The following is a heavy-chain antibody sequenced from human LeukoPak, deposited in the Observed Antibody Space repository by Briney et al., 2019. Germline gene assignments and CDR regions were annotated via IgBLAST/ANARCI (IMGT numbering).Heavy chain of an antibody. Sequence: GGSLRLSCAASGFTFGSYWMTWVRQAPGKGLEWVANIKQDGSEKNYVDSVKGRFTISRDNAKNSLDLQMSGLRAEDTAIYYCARGCSSTSCSGWFDPWGQGTLVTVSS. CDR1: GFTFGSYW. V-gene: IGHV3-7*01. J-gene: IGHJ5*02. CDR3: ARGCSSTSCSGWFDP. D-gene: IGHD2-2*01. CDR2: IKQDGSEK.